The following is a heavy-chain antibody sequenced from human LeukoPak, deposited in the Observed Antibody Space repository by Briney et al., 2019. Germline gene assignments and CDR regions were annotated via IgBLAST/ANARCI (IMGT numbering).Heavy chain of an antibody. D-gene: IGHD2-2*01. CDR2: INPNSGGT. CDR1: GYTFTGYY. J-gene: IGHJ4*02. CDR3: ARGGEAGYCSSTSCYAGAGFDY. Sequence: ASVKVSCKASGYTFTGYYMHWVRQAPGQGLEWMGCINPNSGGTNYAQKFQGRVTMTRDTSISTAYMELSRLRSDDTAVYYCARGGEAGYCSSTSCYAGAGFDYWGQGTLVTVSS. V-gene: IGHV1-2*02.